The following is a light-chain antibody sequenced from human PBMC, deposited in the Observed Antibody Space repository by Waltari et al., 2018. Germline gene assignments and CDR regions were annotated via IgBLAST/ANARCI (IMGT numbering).Light chain of an antibody. CDR1: NSDIGVHNY. CDR2: GVS. V-gene: IGLV2-14*03. CDR3: SSYTTRDTWL. J-gene: IGLJ3*02. Sequence: QSALTQPASVSGSPGQSIAISCTGTNSDIGVHNYVSWYQQHPGKAPKLILYGVSKPPSGVSHRFSCSKADNTASLTFSGVQAGDDADYYCSSYTTRDTWLFGGGTKVTVL.